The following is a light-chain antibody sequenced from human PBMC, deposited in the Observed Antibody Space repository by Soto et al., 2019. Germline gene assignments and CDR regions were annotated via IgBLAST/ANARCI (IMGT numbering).Light chain of an antibody. CDR3: QQSYSTPPIT. CDR1: QSISNY. Sequence: DIQMTQSPSSLSASVGDRVTITCRASQSISNYLNWYQQKPGKAPKLLIYAASSLQSGVPSRFSGSGSGTDFTLTISSLQPEDFATYYWQQSYSTPPITCGQGTRLEIK. V-gene: IGKV1-39*01. J-gene: IGKJ5*01. CDR2: AAS.